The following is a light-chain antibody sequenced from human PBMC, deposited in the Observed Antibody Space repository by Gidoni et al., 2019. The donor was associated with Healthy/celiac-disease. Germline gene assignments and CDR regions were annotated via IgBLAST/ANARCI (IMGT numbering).Light chain of an antibody. CDR3: QQYNSFPYT. J-gene: IGKJ2*01. V-gene: IGKV1-5*01. CDR1: QSISSW. CDR2: DAS. Sequence: DLQITPSPSTLSASLGDRVTITCRASQSISSWLAWYQQKQGKAPRLLIYDASSLESGVPSRFSGSGSGTEFTLTISSLQPDDFATYYCQQYNSFPYTFGQGTKLEIK.